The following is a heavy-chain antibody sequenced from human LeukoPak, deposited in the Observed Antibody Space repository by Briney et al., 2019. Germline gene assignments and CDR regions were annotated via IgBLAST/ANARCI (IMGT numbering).Heavy chain of an antibody. Sequence: SETLSLTCTVSGGSIRSYYWSWIRQPAGKGLEWIGRIYTTGSTNYNPSLKSRVTMSVDTSNNQFSLKLSSVTAADTAVYYCARGHYDSRLNQMDDAFDIWGQGTMVTVSS. J-gene: IGHJ3*02. D-gene: IGHD3-22*01. CDR2: IYTTGST. CDR3: ARGHYDSRLNQMDDAFDI. V-gene: IGHV4-4*07. CDR1: GGSIRSYY.